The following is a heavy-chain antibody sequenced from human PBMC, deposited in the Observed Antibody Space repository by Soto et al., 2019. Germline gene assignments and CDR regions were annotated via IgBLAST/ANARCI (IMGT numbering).Heavy chain of an antibody. CDR3: ARAMTSVGAAAKGDF. CDR2: INSDGSIT. J-gene: IGHJ4*02. D-gene: IGHD1-26*01. Sequence: EVQLVESGGGLILPGGSRRLSCAASGFTFNTHWMHWVRQAPGKGLVWVSRINSDGSITDYADSVKGRFSISRDNPRNTLYLQMNSLSPEDTAVYYCARAMTSVGAAAKGDFWGQGTLVTVSS. V-gene: IGHV3-74*01. CDR1: GFTFNTHW.